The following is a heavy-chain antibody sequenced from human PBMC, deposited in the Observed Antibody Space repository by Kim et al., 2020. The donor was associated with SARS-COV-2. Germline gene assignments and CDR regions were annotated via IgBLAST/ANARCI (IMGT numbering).Heavy chain of an antibody. Sequence: AQKLQGRVTMTTDPSTSTAYMELRSLRSDDTAVYYCARGPISSPLSWFDPWGQGTLVTVSS. CDR3: ARGPISSPLSWFDP. J-gene: IGHJ5*02. V-gene: IGHV1-18*01. D-gene: IGHD6-6*01.